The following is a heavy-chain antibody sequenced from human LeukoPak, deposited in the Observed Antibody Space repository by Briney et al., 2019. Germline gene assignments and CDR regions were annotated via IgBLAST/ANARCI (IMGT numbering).Heavy chain of an antibody. CDR2: ISSSSNYI. D-gene: IGHD2/OR15-2a*01. Sequence: GGSLRLSCAASGFTFSSYSMSWVRPAPGKGLEWVSAISSSSNYIYYADSVKGRFTISRDNAKNSLFLQMNSLRAEDTAVYYCARVPVLLTMGGDYWGQGTLVTVSS. CDR3: ARVPVLLTMGGDY. J-gene: IGHJ4*02. CDR1: GFTFSSYS. V-gene: IGHV3-21*01.